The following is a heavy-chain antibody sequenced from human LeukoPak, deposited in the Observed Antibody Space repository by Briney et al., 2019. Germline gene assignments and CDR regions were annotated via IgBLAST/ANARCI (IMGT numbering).Heavy chain of an antibody. J-gene: IGHJ4*02. V-gene: IGHV4-34*01. CDR3: ARGSGYCSRTSCYLYHFDS. CDR2: INHSGST. Sequence: SETLSLTCAVYGGSFSTYYWSWIRQPPGKGLEWVGEINHSGSTNYNPSLKSRVTISIDTSKNQFSLKLTSVTAADTAVYYCARGSGYCSRTSCYLYHFDSWGQGTLVTVSS. D-gene: IGHD2-2*01. CDR1: GGSFSTYY.